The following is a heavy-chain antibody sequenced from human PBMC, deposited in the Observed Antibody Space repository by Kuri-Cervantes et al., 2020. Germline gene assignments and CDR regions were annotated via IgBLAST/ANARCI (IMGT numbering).Heavy chain of an antibody. CDR3: ARRDTAMVPFDY. J-gene: IGHJ4*02. V-gene: IGHV4-38-2*01. CDR1: DSSITSPYY. Sequence: GSLRLSCAISDSSITSPYYWAWIRQPPGKGLEWIGSVYHTGSTYPNPSLKSRVTMSVDTSKNHFSLKLSSVTAADTAVYYCARRDTAMVPFDYWGQGTLVTVSS. CDR2: VYHTGST. D-gene: IGHD5-18*01.